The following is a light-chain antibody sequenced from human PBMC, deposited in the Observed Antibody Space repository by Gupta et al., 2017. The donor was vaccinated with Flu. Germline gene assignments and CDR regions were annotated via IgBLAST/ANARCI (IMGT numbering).Light chain of an antibody. Sequence: SSSNIGRNYVSWYRHLPGTAPKLLLYRNNQRPSGVPDRFSGSKSGTSASLAISGLRSEDEADYYCAAWDVSLSGWVFGGGTKLTVL. J-gene: IGLJ3*02. V-gene: IGLV1-47*01. CDR2: RNN. CDR1: SSNIGRNY. CDR3: AAWDVSLSGWV.